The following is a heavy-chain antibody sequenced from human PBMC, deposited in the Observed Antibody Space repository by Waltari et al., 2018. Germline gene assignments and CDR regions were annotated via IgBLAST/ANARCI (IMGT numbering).Heavy chain of an antibody. CDR2: IRPQGSDT. CDR3: VRGSTDWRGIDY. J-gene: IGHJ4*02. Sequence: EVQLLESGGGFVQSGGSLRLSCVASGFSFSSKWMYWVRQPPGKGRVGVELIRPQGSDTFYEASLEGRFTISRDNAENTLSLQVDSLRAEDTGIYYCVRGSTDWRGIDYWGQGTLVTVSS. D-gene: IGHD3-9*01. CDR1: GFSFSSKW. V-gene: IGHV3-74*01.